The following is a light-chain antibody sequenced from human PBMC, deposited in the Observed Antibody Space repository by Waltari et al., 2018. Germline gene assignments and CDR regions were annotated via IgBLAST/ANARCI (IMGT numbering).Light chain of an antibody. CDR3: QQSERLPRT. Sequence: DIEMTQSPSSLSASVGDRVPINCRASQTISTNLNLYQQKPGKAPHLLIYIASTLQNGVPARFSGSGSGTDFTGAIDNVQPEDSATYCCQQSERLPRTFGQGTKLDI. V-gene: IGKV1-39*01. J-gene: IGKJ2*01. CDR2: IAS. CDR1: QTISTN.